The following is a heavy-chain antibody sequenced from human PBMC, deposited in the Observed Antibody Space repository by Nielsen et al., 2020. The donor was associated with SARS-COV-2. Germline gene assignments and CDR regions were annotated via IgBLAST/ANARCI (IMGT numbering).Heavy chain of an antibody. CDR3: ARDHGFGQWSGEDY. D-gene: IGHD3-10*01. CDR1: GFTFSSYG. Sequence: GESLKISCAASGFTFSSYGMHWVRQAPGKGLEWVAVIWYDGSNKYYADSVKGRFTISRDNSKNTLYLQMNSLRAEDTAVYYCARDHGFGQWSGEDYWGQGTLVTVSS. CDR2: IWYDGSNK. J-gene: IGHJ4*02. V-gene: IGHV3-33*01.